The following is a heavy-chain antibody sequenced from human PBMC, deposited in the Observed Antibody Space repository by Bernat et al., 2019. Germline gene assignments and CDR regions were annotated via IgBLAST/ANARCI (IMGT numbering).Heavy chain of an antibody. V-gene: IGHV4-4*02. Sequence: QVQLQESGPGLVKPSGTLSLTCAVSCGSISSSNWWSWVRQPPGKGLERIGEIYHSGSTNYNPSLKSRVTVTVDKSKHQFSLKLSTVAAADTAVDYCARWCRLCPYYWYFDLWGRGTLVTVCS. CDR1: CGSISSSNW. D-gene: IGHD2-8*02. CDR3: ARWCRLCPYYWYFDL. CDR2: IYHSGST. J-gene: IGHJ2*01.